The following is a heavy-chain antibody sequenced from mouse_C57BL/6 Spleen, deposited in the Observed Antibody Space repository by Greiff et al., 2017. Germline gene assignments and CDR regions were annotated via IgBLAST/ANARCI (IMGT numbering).Heavy chain of an antibody. D-gene: IGHD2-4*01. CDR1: GYTFTSYW. Sequence: QVQLQQPGAELVKPGASVKLSCKASGYTFTSYWMHWVKQRPGQGLEWIGMIHPNSGSTNYNEKFKSKATLPVDKSSSTAYMQLSSLTSEDSAVYYCARDYYDYDAVAYWGQGTLVTVSA. J-gene: IGHJ3*01. CDR2: IHPNSGST. CDR3: ARDYYDYDAVAY. V-gene: IGHV1-64*01.